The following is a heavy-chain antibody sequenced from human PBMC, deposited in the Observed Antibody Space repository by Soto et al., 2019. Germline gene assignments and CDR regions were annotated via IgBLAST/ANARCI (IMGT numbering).Heavy chain of an antibody. D-gene: IGHD2-2*01. CDR3: ARGGVVPAAHVYYYGMDV. CDR2: IIPTFGTA. Sequence: GASVKVSCKASGVTFSSYAISWVRQAPGQGLEWMGGIIPTFGTANYAQKFQGRVTITADESTSTAYMELSSLRSEDTAVYYCARGGVVPAAHVYYYGMDVWGQGTTVTVSS. J-gene: IGHJ6*02. CDR1: GVTFSSYA. V-gene: IGHV1-69*13.